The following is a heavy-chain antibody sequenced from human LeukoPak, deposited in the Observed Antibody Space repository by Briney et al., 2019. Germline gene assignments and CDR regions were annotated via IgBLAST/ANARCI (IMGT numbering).Heavy chain of an antibody. J-gene: IGHJ4*02. D-gene: IGHD3-22*01. CDR3: ARGSYFYDSSGYYLELPFDY. V-gene: IGHV1-18*01. Sequence: ASVKVSCKASGYTFTSYGISWVRQAPGQGLEWMGWISAYNGNTNYAQKLQGRVTMTTDTSTSTAYMELRSLRSDDTAVYYCARGSYFYDSSGYYLELPFDYWGQGTLVTVSS. CDR1: GYTFTSYG. CDR2: ISAYNGNT.